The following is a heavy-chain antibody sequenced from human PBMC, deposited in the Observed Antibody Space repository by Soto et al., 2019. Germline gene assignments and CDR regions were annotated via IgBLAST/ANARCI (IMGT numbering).Heavy chain of an antibody. CDR1: GYTFTSYG. CDR2: ISAHKGNA. CDR3: ARGRYGDY. D-gene: IGHD1-1*01. J-gene: IGHJ4*02. Sequence: QVHLVQSGAEVKKPGASVKVSCKGSGYTFTSYGITWVRQAPGQGLEWMGWISAHKGNAGYAQKLQGRVTVTRDTSTRTAYMELRSQRSDDTAVYYCARGRYGDYWGQGALVTVSS. V-gene: IGHV1-18*01.